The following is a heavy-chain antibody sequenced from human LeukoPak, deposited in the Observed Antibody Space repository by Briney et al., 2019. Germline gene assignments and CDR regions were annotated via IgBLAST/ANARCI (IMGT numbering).Heavy chain of an antibody. J-gene: IGHJ4*02. D-gene: IGHD6-13*01. Sequence: PSETLSLTCAVYGGSFSGYYWSWIRQPPGKGLEWIGEINHSGSTNYNPSLKSRVTISVDTSKNQFSLKLSSVTAADTAVHYCARSSYSSSHTFDYWGQGTLVTVSS. V-gene: IGHV4-34*01. CDR2: INHSGST. CDR3: ARSSYSSSHTFDY. CDR1: GGSFSGYY.